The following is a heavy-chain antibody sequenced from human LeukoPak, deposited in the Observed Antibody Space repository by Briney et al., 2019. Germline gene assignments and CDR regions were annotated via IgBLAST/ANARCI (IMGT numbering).Heavy chain of an antibody. J-gene: IGHJ6*03. CDR1: GYTFTSYY. V-gene: IGHV1-46*01. D-gene: IGHD4-17*01. Sequence: ASVKVSCKASGYTFTSYYMHWVRQAPGQGLEWMGIINPSGGSTSYAQKFQGRVTMTRDISTSTVYMELSSLRSEDTAVYYCARDPSKTTVTTAGASYYMDVWGKGTTVTVSS. CDR3: ARDPSKTTVTTAGASYYMDV. CDR2: INPSGGST.